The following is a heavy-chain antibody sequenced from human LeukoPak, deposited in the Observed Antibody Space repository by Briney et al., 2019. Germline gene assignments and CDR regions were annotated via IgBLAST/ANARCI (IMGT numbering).Heavy chain of an antibody. CDR3: ARATGSSGSYLNFDY. J-gene: IGHJ4*02. Sequence: VASVKVSCKASGYTFTGYYMHWVRQAPGQGLEWMGWINPNSGGTNYAQKFQGRVTMTRDTSISTAYMELSRLRSDDTAVYYCARATGSSGSYLNFDYWGQGTLVTVSS. CDR1: GYTFTGYY. D-gene: IGHD1-26*01. CDR2: INPNSGGT. V-gene: IGHV1-2*02.